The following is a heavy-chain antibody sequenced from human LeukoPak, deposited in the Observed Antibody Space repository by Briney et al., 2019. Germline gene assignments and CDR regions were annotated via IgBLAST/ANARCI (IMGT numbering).Heavy chain of an antibody. D-gene: IGHD6-6*01. CDR3: ARVDIAARVPDY. J-gene: IGHJ4*02. V-gene: IGHV1-2*02. CDR2: INPNSGGT. Sequence: ASVKVSCKASGYTFTGYYMHWVRQAPGQGLVWMGWINPNSGGTNYAQKFQGRVTMTRDTSISTAYMELSRLRSDDTAVYYCARVDIAARVPDYWGQGTLVTVSS. CDR1: GYTFTGYY.